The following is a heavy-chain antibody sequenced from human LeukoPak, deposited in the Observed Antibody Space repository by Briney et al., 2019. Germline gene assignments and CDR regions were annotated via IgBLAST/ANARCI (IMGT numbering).Heavy chain of an antibody. Sequence: SETLSLTCTVSGGSISSSYWNWIRQPPGKGLEWIGYIYYTGSTNYNPSLKSRVTMFEDKSKNQFSLRLYSVTVADTAVYYCARHFAYSSSSYFDYWGQGSLVTVSS. V-gene: IGHV4-59*08. CDR1: GGSISSSY. D-gene: IGHD6-6*01. CDR3: ARHFAYSSSSYFDY. CDR2: IYYTGST. J-gene: IGHJ4*02.